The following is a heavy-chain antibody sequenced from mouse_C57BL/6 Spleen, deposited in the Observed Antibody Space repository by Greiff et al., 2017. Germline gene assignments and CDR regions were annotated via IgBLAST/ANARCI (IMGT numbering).Heavy chain of an antibody. V-gene: IGHV1-15*01. J-gene: IGHJ3*01. D-gene: IGHD2-4*01. CDR1: GYTFTDYE. Sequence: VQLQQSGAELVRPGASVTLSCKASGYTFTDYEMHWVKQTPVHGLEWIGAIDPETGGTAYNQKFKGKAILTADKSSSTAYMELRSLTSEDSAVYYCTFDFDVGFAYWGQGTLVTVSA. CDR2: IDPETGGT. CDR3: TFDFDVGFAY.